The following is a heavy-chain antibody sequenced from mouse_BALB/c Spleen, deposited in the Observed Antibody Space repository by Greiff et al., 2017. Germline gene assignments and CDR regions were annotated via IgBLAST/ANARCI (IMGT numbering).Heavy chain of an antibody. J-gene: IGHJ4*01. CDR3: ARKITTGSDYAMDY. Sequence: EVHLVESGGGLVQPGGSRKLSCAASGFTFSSFGMHWVRQAPEKGLEWVAYISSGSSTIYYADTVKGRFTISRDNPKNTLFLQMTSLRSEDTAMYYCARKITTGSDYAMDYWGQGTSVTVSS. D-gene: IGHD2-4*01. CDR1: GFTFSSFG. CDR2: ISSGSSTI. V-gene: IGHV5-17*02.